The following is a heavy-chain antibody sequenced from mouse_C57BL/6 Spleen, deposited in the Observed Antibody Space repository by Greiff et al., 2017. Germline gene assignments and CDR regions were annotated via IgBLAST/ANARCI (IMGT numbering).Heavy chain of an antibody. CDR2: IYPGDGDT. Sequence: VKLMESGPELVKPGASVKISCKASGYAFSSSWMNWVKQRPGKGLEWIGRIYPGDGDTNYNGKFKGKATLTADKSSSTAYMQLSSLTSEDSAVYFCARWDYRYFDVWGTGTTVTVSS. V-gene: IGHV1-82*01. J-gene: IGHJ1*03. CDR1: GYAFSSSW. D-gene: IGHD4-1*01. CDR3: ARWDYRYFDV.